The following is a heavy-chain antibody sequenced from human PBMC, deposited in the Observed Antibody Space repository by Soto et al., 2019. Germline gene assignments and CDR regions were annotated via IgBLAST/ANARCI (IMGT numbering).Heavy chain of an antibody. V-gene: IGHV3-33*01. Sequence: GGSLRLSCAASGFTFSIYGMHWFRQAPGKGLEWVAVIWYDGSNKYYADSVKGRFTISRDNSKNTLYLQMNSLRAEDTAVYYCARGHIAQLDYWGQGTLVTVSS. CDR2: IWYDGSNK. D-gene: IGHD6-13*01. CDR3: ARGHIAQLDY. J-gene: IGHJ4*02. CDR1: GFTFSIYG.